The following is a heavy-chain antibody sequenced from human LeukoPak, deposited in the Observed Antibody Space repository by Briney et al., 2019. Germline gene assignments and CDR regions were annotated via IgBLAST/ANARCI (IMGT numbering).Heavy chain of an antibody. J-gene: IGHJ4*02. CDR1: GDSIRSYY. CDR2: IYHSGST. V-gene: IGHV4-59*01. D-gene: IGHD6-19*01. CDR3: AGATSGWSGPPFDY. Sequence: SETLSLTCTVSGDSIRSYYWSWIRLPPGKGLEWIGYIYHSGSTDYNPSLKSRVTISVDTSKSQFSLKLSSVTAADTAVYYCAGATSGWSGPPFDYWAREPWSPSPQ.